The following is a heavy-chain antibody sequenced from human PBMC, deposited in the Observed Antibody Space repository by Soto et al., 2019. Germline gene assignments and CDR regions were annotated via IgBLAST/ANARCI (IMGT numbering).Heavy chain of an antibody. V-gene: IGHV4-59*01. CDR1: GGSISSYY. Sequence: QVQLQESGPGLVQPSETLSLTCTVPGGSISSYYWSWIRQPPGRGLEWIGHIYYTGSTNYNPSLKSRLTISVDTSKNQCSLKLTSVTAADTAVYYCARDKKYCSGDKCSYFDYWGQGTLVTVSS. CDR2: IYYTGST. J-gene: IGHJ4*02. D-gene: IGHD2-15*01. CDR3: ARDKKYCSGDKCSYFDY.